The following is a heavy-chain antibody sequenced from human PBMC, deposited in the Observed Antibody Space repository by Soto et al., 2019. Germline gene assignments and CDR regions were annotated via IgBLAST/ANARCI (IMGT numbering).Heavy chain of an antibody. Sequence: QVQLVQSGAEVKKPGSSVKVSCKASGGTFSSYAISLVRQAPGQGLEWMGGIIPIFGTANYAQKFQGRVTITADESTSTAYMELSSLRSEDTAVYYCASSRELELRSDWFDPWGQGTLVTVSS. CDR2: IIPIFGTA. CDR1: GGTFSSYA. J-gene: IGHJ5*02. D-gene: IGHD1-7*01. CDR3: ASSRELELRSDWFDP. V-gene: IGHV1-69*01.